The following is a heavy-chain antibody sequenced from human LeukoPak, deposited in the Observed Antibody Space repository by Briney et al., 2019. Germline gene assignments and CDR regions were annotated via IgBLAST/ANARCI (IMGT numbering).Heavy chain of an antibody. CDR2: IYYSGST. Sequence: PSQTLSLTCTVSGGSISSGGYYWSWIRQHPGKGLEWIGYIYYSGSTYYNPSLKSRVTISVDTSKNQFSLKLSSVTAADTAVYYCARDRGAGYCSSTSCHHAFNIWGQGTMVTVSS. CDR3: ARDRGAGYCSSTSCHHAFNI. J-gene: IGHJ3*02. CDR1: GGSISSGGYY. V-gene: IGHV4-31*03. D-gene: IGHD2-2*01.